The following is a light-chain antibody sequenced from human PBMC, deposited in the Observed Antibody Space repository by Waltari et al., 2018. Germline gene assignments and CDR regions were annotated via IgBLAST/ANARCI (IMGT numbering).Light chain of an antibody. CDR2: DTN. V-gene: IGLV7-46*01. CDR3: MLYYSGSWV. J-gene: IGLJ3*02. CDR1: NGAVTSGHY. Sequence: QAVVTQQPSLTVPPGGTVTLTCCSSNGAVTSGHYPYWFQQETGQAPRPLIYDTNNKHSWTPARFSGFLLGGKAALTLSGAQPEDEADYYCMLYYSGSWVFGGGTKLTVL.